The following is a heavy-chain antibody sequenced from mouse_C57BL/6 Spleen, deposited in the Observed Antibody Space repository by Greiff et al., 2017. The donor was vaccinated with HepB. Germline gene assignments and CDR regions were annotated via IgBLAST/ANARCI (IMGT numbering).Heavy chain of an antibody. V-gene: IGHV1-42*01. Sequence: VQLQQSGPELVKPGASVKISCKASGYSFTGYYMNWVKQSPEKSLEWIGEINPSTGGTTYNQKFKAKATLTVDKSSSTAYMQLKSLTSEDSAVYYCARTGSSYVRYFDVWGTGTTVTVSS. CDR1: GYSFTGYY. J-gene: IGHJ1*03. CDR3: ARTGSSYVRYFDV. CDR2: INPSTGGT. D-gene: IGHD1-1*01.